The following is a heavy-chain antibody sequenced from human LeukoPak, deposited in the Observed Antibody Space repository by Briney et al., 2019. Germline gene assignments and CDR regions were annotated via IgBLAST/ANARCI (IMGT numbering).Heavy chain of an antibody. CDR2: IKQDGSEK. Sequence: GGSLRLSCAASGFTFSSYWMSWVRQAPGKGLEWVANIKQDGSEKYYVDSVKGRFTISRDNAKNSLYLQMNSLRAEDTALYYCAKVVPGGPKVAFDIWGQGTMVTVSS. CDR3: AKVVPGGPKVAFDI. J-gene: IGHJ3*02. CDR1: GFTFSSYW. V-gene: IGHV3-7*03. D-gene: IGHD2-8*01.